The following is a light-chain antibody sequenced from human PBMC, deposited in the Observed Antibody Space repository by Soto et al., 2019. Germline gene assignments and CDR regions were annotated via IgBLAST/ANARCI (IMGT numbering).Light chain of an antibody. V-gene: IGKV1-6*01. Sequence: AIQMTQPQSSRFAPVEERVTFTCRAGRGFKKNLGWYQQKPGKAPKLLIYAASSLQSGVPSRFSGSGSGTDFTLTISSLQPDDFATYYCLQDYNYPLTFGQGTKVEIK. CDR2: AAS. J-gene: IGKJ1*01. CDR3: LQDYNYPLT. CDR1: RGFKKN.